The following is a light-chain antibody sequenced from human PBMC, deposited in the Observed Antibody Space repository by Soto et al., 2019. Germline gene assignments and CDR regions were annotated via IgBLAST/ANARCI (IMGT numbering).Light chain of an antibody. CDR3: SSYAGTTLYV. V-gene: IGLV2-8*01. CDR1: SRDVGGYDF. Sequence: QSVLTQPPSASGSPGQSVTISCTGTSRDVGGYDFVSWYRQYPGKAPTVMIYEVSKRPSGVPDRFSGSKSGNTASLTVSGLQAEDEADYYCSSYAGTTLYVFGTGTKVTVL. J-gene: IGLJ1*01. CDR2: EVS.